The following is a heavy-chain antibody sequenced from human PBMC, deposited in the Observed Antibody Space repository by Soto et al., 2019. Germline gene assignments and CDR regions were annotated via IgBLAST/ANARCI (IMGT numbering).Heavy chain of an antibody. CDR1: GGTFSSYA. D-gene: IGHD1-7*01. V-gene: IGHV1-69*12. CDR3: ASHGITGTWVYYYGMDV. Sequence: QVQVVQSGAEVKKPGSSVKVSCKASGGTFSSYAISWVRRAPGQGLEWMGGIIPIFGTANYAQKFQGRVTITADESTSTAYMELSSLRSEDTAVYYCASHGITGTWVYYYGMDVWGQGTTVTVSS. J-gene: IGHJ6*02. CDR2: IIPIFGTA.